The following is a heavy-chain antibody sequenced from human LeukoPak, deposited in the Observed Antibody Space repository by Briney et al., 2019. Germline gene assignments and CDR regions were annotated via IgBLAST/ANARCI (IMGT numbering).Heavy chain of an antibody. Sequence: VASVKVSCEASGYTFTSYALSWVRQAPGQGLEWMGWLNINNGNTKYAQKFQGRVTMTRITSTNTAYLELRNLISDDTAVYYCVRDLTPSFCTSGSCPYGGYFDHWGQGTLVTVSS. CDR2: LNINNGNT. J-gene: IGHJ4*02. CDR1: GYTFTSYA. D-gene: IGHD2-15*01. CDR3: VRDLTPSFCTSGSCPYGGYFDH. V-gene: IGHV1-18*04.